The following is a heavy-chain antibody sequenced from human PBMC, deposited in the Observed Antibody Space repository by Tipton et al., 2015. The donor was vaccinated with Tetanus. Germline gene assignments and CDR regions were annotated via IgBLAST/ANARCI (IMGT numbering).Heavy chain of an antibody. J-gene: IGHJ4*02. CDR2: IYYSGST. CDR3: ARFKGNAKYCSGGSCYSGEDY. D-gene: IGHD2-15*01. Sequence: TLSLTCTVSGGSISSGGYYWSWIRQHPGKGLEWIGYIYYSGSTYYNPSLKSRVTISVDTSKSQFSLKLSSVTATDTAVYYCARFKGNAKYCSGGSCYSGEDYWGQGTLVTVSS. V-gene: IGHV4-31*03. CDR1: GGSISSGGYY.